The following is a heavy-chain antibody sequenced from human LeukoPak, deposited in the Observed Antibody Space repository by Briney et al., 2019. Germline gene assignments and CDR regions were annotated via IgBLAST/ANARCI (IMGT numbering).Heavy chain of an antibody. V-gene: IGHV1-69*01. CDR2: IIPIFGTA. J-gene: IGHJ5*02. D-gene: IGHD3-9*01. CDR3: ARVAYYDILTGYYRWFDP. CDR1: GGTFSSYA. Sequence: ASVKVSCKASGGTFSSYAISWVRQAPGQGLEWMGGIIPIFGTANYAQKFQGRVTITADESTSTAYMELSSLRSEDTAVYYCARVAYYDILTGYYRWFDPWGQGTLVTVSS.